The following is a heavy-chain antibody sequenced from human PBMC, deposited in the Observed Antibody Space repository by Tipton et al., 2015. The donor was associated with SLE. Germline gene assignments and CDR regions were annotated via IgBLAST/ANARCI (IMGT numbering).Heavy chain of an antibody. CDR1: GFTFRTYA. D-gene: IGHD4-11*01. CDR2: ISWNSDLI. Sequence: SLRLSCEASGFTFRTYAMSWVRQTPGKGLEWVSGISWNSDLIGHADSVKGRFTISRDNAENSLYLQMNSLRGEDTALYYCAKAPNTVTTLYFGMDVWGQGTTVTVSS. CDR3: AKAPNTVTTLYFGMDV. V-gene: IGHV3-9*01. J-gene: IGHJ6*02.